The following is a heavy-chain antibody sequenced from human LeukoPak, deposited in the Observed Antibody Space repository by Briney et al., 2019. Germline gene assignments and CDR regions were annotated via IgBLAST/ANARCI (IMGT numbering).Heavy chain of an antibody. V-gene: IGHV1-69*05. CDR3: ARGRWLQPWGYFDY. J-gene: IGHJ4*02. CDR1: GGTFSSYA. D-gene: IGHD5-24*01. CDR2: IIPIFGTA. Sequence: GPSVKVSCKASGGTFSSYAISWVRQAPGQGLEWMGGIIPIFGTANYAQKFQGRVTITTDESTSTAYMELSSLRSEDTAVYYCARGRWLQPWGYFDYWGQGTLVTVSS.